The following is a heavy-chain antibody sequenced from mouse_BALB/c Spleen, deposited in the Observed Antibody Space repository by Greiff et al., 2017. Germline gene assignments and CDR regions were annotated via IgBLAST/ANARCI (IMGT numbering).Heavy chain of an antibody. CDR3: ARRGSSYGYFDY. CDR2: IYPGDGDT. CDR1: GYAFSSYW. V-gene: IGHV1-80*01. J-gene: IGHJ2*01. Sequence: VQLQQSGAELVRPGSSVKISCKASGYAFSSYWMNWVKQRPGQGLEWIGQIYPGDGDTNYNGKFKGKATLNADNSSSTAYMQLSSLTSEDAAVYFCARRGSSYGYFDYWGQGTTLTVSS. D-gene: IGHD1-1*01.